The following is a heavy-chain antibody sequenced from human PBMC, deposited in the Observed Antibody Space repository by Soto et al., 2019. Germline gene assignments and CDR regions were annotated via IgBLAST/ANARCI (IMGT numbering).Heavy chain of an antibody. J-gene: IGHJ6*02. CDR3: AGWIQLQQYYYYGMDV. D-gene: IGHD5-18*01. Sequence: QVQLQESGPGLVKPSGTLSLTCAVSGGSISSSNWWSWVRQPPGKGLEWIGEIYHSGSTNYNPSRKSRVTIAVDKSKNQFSLKLSSVTAADTAVYYCAGWIQLQQYYYYGMDVWGQGTTVTVSS. CDR1: GGSISSSNW. V-gene: IGHV4-4*02. CDR2: IYHSGST.